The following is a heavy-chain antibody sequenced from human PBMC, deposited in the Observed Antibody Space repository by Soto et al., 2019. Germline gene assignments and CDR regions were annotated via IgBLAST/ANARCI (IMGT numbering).Heavy chain of an antibody. J-gene: IGHJ3*02. CDR1: GYTFTGYH. CDR2: INPNSGDT. CDR3: ATSGSCSSVSCYAFDI. Sequence: QVPLVQSGAEVKKPGASVKVSCKASGYTFTGYHMHWVRQAPGQGLEWMGWINPNSGDTNYAQKFQGWVTMTRDTSISTAYVELSRLTSDDTAVYYCATSGSCSSVSCYAFDIWGQGTMVTVSS. D-gene: IGHD2-2*01. V-gene: IGHV1-2*04.